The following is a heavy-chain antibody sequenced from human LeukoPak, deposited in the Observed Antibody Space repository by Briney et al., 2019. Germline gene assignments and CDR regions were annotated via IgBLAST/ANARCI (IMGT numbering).Heavy chain of an antibody. V-gene: IGHV3-23*01. CDR3: AKEDYDFWSGYLLWFDP. Sequence: GGSPRLSCAASGFTFSSYAMSWVRQAPGKGLEWVSAISGSGGSTYYADSVKGRFTISRDNSKNTLYLQMNSLRAEDTAVYYCAKEDYDFWSGYLLWFDPWGQGTLVTVSS. CDR2: ISGSGGST. CDR1: GFTFSSYA. J-gene: IGHJ5*02. D-gene: IGHD3-3*01.